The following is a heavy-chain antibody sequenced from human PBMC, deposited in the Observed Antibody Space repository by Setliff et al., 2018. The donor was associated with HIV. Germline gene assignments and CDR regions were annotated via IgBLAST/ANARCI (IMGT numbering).Heavy chain of an antibody. D-gene: IGHD3-10*01. V-gene: IGHV1-3*01. CDR2: INVGKGDT. CDR1: GYTFTTYS. CDR3: ARGALLAVFDFDH. J-gene: IGHJ4*01. Sequence: ASVKVSCKAFGYTFTTYSLHWVRQAPGRSLEWTGWINVGKGDTKYSQEFQGRITITTDTSANTGYMELSSLRSDDTAVYFCARGALLAVFDFDHWGHGTLVT.